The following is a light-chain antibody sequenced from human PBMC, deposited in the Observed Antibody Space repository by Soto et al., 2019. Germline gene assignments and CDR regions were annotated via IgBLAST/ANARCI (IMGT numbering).Light chain of an antibody. Sequence: DIQMTQSPSSLSASVGDTVTITCRASQGIIDYLAWYQQRPGRVPRLLIYAASTLHTGVPSRFSGIGAGTDFTLTISSLQPEDVATYYCQKYDTAPQTFGPGTKVEIK. CDR1: QGIIDY. CDR3: QKYDTAPQT. V-gene: IGKV1-27*01. J-gene: IGKJ1*01. CDR2: AAS.